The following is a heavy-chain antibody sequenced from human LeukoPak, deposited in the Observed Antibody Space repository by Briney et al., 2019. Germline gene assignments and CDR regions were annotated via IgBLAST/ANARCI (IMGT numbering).Heavy chain of an antibody. D-gene: IGHD6-13*01. CDR2: ISWNGGSI. Sequence: GGSLGLSCAASGFTFDDYAMHWVRQAPGKGLEWVSGISWNGGSIGYADPVKGRFTISRDNAKNSLYLQMNSLRAEDTALYYCAKVYSSSWSGPADYWGQGTLVTVSS. V-gene: IGHV3-9*01. J-gene: IGHJ4*02. CDR1: GFTFDDYA. CDR3: AKVYSSSWSGPADY.